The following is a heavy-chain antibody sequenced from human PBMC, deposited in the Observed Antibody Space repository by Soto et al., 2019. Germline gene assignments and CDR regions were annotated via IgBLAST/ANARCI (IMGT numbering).Heavy chain of an antibody. V-gene: IGHV1-69*01. CDR3: ATGESYSMSNCSDY. J-gene: IGHJ4*02. D-gene: IGHD3-16*01. Sequence: QVQLVQSGAEVRKPGASVKVSCKASGGTLNTYTINWMRQAPGRGLEWVGQIVPMYDSVNYAEKFQGRVTITADQSTKTTWIEMACHRCEDTSLFLCATGESYSMSNCSDYGGQGPLFTAS. CDR1: GGTLNTYT. CDR2: IVPMYDSV.